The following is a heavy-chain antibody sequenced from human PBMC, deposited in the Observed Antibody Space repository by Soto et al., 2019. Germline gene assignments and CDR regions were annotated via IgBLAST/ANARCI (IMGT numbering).Heavy chain of an antibody. V-gene: IGHV3-33*01. CDR1: GFTFSSYG. D-gene: IGHD6-19*01. J-gene: IGHJ4*02. CDR2: IWYDGSNK. CDR3: ARDQQWLVRFYFDF. Sequence: QVQLVESGGSVVQPGNSLRLSCAASGFTFSSYGMHWVRQAPGKGLEWVAVIWYDGSNKYYADSVKGRFTISRDNSKNTLYLQMNSLRAEDTAVYYCARDQQWLVRFYFDFWGQGTLVTVSS.